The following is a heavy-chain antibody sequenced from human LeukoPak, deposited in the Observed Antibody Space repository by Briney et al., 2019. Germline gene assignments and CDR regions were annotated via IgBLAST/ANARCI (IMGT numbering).Heavy chain of an antibody. V-gene: IGHV1-3*01. J-gene: IGHJ4*02. Sequence: ASVKVSCKASGYTFINFAINWGRQAPGQRPEWMGWINAGNGNTKYSQKFQDRVTITRDTSASTAYMELTSLTSEDTAVYYCARGPRAAADDYWGQGTLVTVPS. CDR3: ARGPRAAADDY. CDR1: GYTFINFA. CDR2: INAGNGNT. D-gene: IGHD6-13*01.